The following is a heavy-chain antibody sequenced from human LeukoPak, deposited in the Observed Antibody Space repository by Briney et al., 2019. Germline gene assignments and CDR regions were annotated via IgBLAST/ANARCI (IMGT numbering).Heavy chain of an antibody. CDR2: IYSGGTT. CDR1: GFTVSSNH. CDR3: VKRTPWNYFDY. V-gene: IGHV3-53*05. Sequence: GGSLRLSCAASGFTVSSNHMNWVRQAPGKGLEWVSVIYSGGTTYYADSVKGRFTISRDDSKNTLYLQMSSLRAEDTAVYYCVKRTPWNYFDYWGQGTLVTVSS. J-gene: IGHJ4*02.